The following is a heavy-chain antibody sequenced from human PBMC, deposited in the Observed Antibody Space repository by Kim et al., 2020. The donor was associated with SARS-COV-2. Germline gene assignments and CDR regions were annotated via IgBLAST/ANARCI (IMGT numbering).Heavy chain of an antibody. CDR3: ARPRITMVRGVIPLYYYYGMDV. CDR1: GYTFTSYY. Sequence: ASVKVSCKASGYTFTSYYMHWVRQAPGQGLEWMGIINPSGGSTSYAQKFQGRVTMTRDTSTSTVYMELSSLRSEDTAVYYCARPRITMVRGVIPLYYYYGMDVWGQGTTVTVSS. V-gene: IGHV1-46*01. CDR2: INPSGGST. D-gene: IGHD3-10*01. J-gene: IGHJ6*02.